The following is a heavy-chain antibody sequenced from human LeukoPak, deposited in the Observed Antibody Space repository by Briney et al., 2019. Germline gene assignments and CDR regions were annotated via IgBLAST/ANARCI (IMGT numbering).Heavy chain of an antibody. CDR1: GYTFTSYG. CDR2: ISAYNGNT. D-gene: IGHD1-1*01. Sequence: GASVKVSCKASGYTFTSYGISWVRQAPGQGLEWMGWISAYNGNTNYAQKLQGRVTMTTDTSTSTAYMELRSLRSDDTAVYYCAGELERPRGDYYYYYMDVWGKGTTVTISS. V-gene: IGHV1-18*01. J-gene: IGHJ6*03. CDR3: AGELERPRGDYYYYYMDV.